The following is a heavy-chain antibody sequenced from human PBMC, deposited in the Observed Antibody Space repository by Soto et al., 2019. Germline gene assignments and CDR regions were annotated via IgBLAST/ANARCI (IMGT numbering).Heavy chain of an antibody. CDR3: ARGPDNDYAVDY. D-gene: IGHD4-17*01. CDR1: GGSISSGGYY. CDR2: IYYSGST. J-gene: IGHJ4*02. Sequence: SETLSLTCTVSGGSISSGGYYWSWIRQHPGKGLEWIGYIYYSGSTYYNPSLKSRVTISVDTSKNQFSLKLSSVTAADTAVYYCARGPDNDYAVDYWGQGTLVTVSS. V-gene: IGHV4-31*03.